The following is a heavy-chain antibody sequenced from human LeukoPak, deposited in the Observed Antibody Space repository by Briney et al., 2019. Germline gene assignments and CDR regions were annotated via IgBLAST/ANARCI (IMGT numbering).Heavy chain of an antibody. CDR3: ASALTAGRSY. V-gene: IGHV4-59*05. CDR1: GGSISSYY. D-gene: IGHD7-27*01. Sequence: SETLSLTCTVSGGSISSYYWSWIRQPPGKGLEWIGSIYYSGSTYYNPSLKSRVTISVDTSKNQFSLKLSSVTAADTAVYYCASALTAGRSYWGQGTLVTVSS. CDR2: IYYSGST. J-gene: IGHJ4*02.